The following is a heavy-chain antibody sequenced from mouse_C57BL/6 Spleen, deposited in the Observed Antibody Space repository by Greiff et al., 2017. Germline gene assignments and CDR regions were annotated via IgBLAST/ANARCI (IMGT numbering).Heavy chain of an antibody. D-gene: IGHD1-1*01. CDR1: GYTFPEYT. CDR2: FYPGRGSI. CDR3: ARPLYGSSPAWFAY. V-gene: IGHV1-62-2*01. Sequence: QVQLKQSGAELVKPGASVKLSCTASGYTFPEYTIPWVKPRSGQGLAWIGWFYPGRGSITSNEKFKDKATLTADNSSSTVYMELSRLTSECSAVYFCARPLYGSSPAWFAYWGQGTPVTVSA. J-gene: IGHJ3*01.